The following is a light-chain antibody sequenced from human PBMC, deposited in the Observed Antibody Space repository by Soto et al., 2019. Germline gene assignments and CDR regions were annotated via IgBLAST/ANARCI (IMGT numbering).Light chain of an antibody. CDR2: SNN. CDR3: AAWDDSLNGYV. Sequence: QSVLTQPPSASGTPGQRVTISCSGGSSNIGSNAVNWYRQLPGTAPKLLIHSNNQRPSGVPDRFSGSKSGTSASLAISGLQSEDEADYYCAAWDDSLNGYVFGTGTKVTVL. CDR1: SSNIGSNA. V-gene: IGLV1-44*01. J-gene: IGLJ1*01.